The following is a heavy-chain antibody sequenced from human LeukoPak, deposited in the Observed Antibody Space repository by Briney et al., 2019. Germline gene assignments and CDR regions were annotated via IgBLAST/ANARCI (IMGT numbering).Heavy chain of an antibody. D-gene: IGHD4-17*01. Sequence: SETLSLTCTVSGGSVSNYYWSWIRQPPGKGLEWIGHIYHGGSTKYNPSLKSRVTISVDTSKNQFSLNLRSVTAADTAVYYCAKKGRTYTDYGGYYDYMDVWGKGTTVTVS. J-gene: IGHJ6*03. CDR2: IYHGGST. CDR1: GGSVSNYY. CDR3: AKKGRTYTDYGGYYDYMDV. V-gene: IGHV4-59*08.